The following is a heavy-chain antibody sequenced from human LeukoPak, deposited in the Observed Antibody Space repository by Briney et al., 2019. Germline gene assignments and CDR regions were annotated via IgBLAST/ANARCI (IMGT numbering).Heavy chain of an antibody. V-gene: IGHV3-23*01. Sequence: GGSLRLSCAASGFTFSSYAMSWVRQAPGKGLEWVSAISGSGGSTYYADSVKGPFTISRDNSKNTLYLQMNSLRAEDTAVYYCAKASYGGNSARNYWGQGTLVTVSS. CDR2: ISGSGGST. CDR3: AKASYGGNSARNY. CDR1: GFTFSSYA. J-gene: IGHJ4*02. D-gene: IGHD4-23*01.